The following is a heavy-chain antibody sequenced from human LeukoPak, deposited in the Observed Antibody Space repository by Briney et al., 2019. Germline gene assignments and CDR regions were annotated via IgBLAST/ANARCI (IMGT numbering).Heavy chain of an antibody. V-gene: IGHV1-69*05. Sequence: SVKVSCKASGGTFSSYAISWVRQAPGQGLEWMGRIIPIFGAANCAQKFQGRVTITTDESTSTAYMELSSLRSEDTAVYYCARDRGLIVGAAVDYWGQGTLVTVSS. CDR2: IIPIFGAA. CDR1: GGTFSSYA. D-gene: IGHD1-26*01. CDR3: ARDRGLIVGAAVDY. J-gene: IGHJ4*02.